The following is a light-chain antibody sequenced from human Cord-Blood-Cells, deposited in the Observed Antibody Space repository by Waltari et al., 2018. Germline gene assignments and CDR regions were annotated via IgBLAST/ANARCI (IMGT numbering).Light chain of an antibody. CDR3: CSYAGSSTV. Sequence: QSALTQPASVSGSPGQSITISCTGTSSDVGSYNLFSWYPQHPGKAPKLMIYEVSKRPSGVSNRFSGSKSGNTASLTISGLQAEDEADYYCCSYAGSSTVFGTGTKVTVL. V-gene: IGLV2-23*02. CDR1: SSDVGSYNL. CDR2: EVS. J-gene: IGLJ1*01.